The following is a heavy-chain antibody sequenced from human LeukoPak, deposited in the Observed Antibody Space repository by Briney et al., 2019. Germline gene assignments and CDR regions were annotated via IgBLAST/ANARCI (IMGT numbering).Heavy chain of an antibody. CDR2: IYPGDSDT. J-gene: IGHJ4*02. CDR3: ARSRSAYYYDSSGYYLDY. D-gene: IGHD3-22*01. V-gene: IGHV5-51*01. Sequence: GESLKISCKSSGYSFTTYYIGWVRQMPEKGLEWMGIIYPGDSDTRYSPSFQGQVTISADKSINTAYLQWSSLKASDTAMYYCARSRSAYYYDSSGYYLDYWGQGTLVTVSS. CDR1: GYSFTTYY.